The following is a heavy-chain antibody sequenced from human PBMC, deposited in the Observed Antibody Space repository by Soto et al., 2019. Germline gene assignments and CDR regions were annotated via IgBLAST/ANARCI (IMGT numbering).Heavy chain of an antibody. CDR2: ISSSSYI. CDR1: GFTFSSYS. V-gene: IGHV3-21*01. CDR3: ARDQILTGDDAFDI. D-gene: IGHD7-27*01. Sequence: GGSLRLSCAASGFTFSSYSMNWVRQAPGKGLEWVSSISSSSYIYYADSVKGRFTISRDNAKNSLYLQMNSLRAEDTAVYYCARDQILTGDDAFDIWGQGTMVTVSS. J-gene: IGHJ3*02.